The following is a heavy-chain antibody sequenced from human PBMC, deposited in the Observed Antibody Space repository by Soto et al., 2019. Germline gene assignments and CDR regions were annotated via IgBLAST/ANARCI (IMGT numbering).Heavy chain of an antibody. J-gene: IGHJ4*02. CDR1: GGSISSYY. D-gene: IGHD6-19*01. Sequence: SETQSLTCTVSGGSISSYYWSWIRQPPGKGLEWIGYIYYSGSTNYNPSLKSRVTISVDTSKNQFSLKLSSVTAADTAVYYCARHSIIDSSGWSQWGQGTLVTVSS. CDR2: IYYSGST. CDR3: ARHSIIDSSGWSQ. V-gene: IGHV4-59*08.